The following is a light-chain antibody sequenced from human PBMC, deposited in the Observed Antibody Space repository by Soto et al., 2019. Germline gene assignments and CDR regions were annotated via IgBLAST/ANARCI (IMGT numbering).Light chain of an antibody. Sequence: DIQMTQSPSTLSASVGDRVTIACRASQNIGVWLAWYQQKPGKVPSLLIYKTSTLEDGVPSRFSGTGSGTDFTLTIYNLQPDDVATYYCQQWSLYSWTFSQGTKVEI. CDR3: QQWSLYSWT. CDR2: KTS. CDR1: QNIGVW. V-gene: IGKV1-5*03. J-gene: IGKJ1*01.